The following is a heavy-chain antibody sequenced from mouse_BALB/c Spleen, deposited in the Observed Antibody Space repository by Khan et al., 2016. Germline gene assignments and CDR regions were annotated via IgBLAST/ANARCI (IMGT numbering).Heavy chain of an antibody. Sequence: EVELVESGGGLVQPGGSLRLSCATSGFTFTDYYMSWVRQPPGKALEWMGFIRNKANGYTTEYSASVKGRFTISRDTSQSLLYLQMNTLRAEDSATYYRARIFNWGAMDYWGQGTSVTVSS. CDR2: IRNKANGYTT. J-gene: IGHJ4*01. D-gene: IGHD4-1*01. V-gene: IGHV7-3*02. CDR1: GFTFTDYY. CDR3: ARIFNWGAMDY.